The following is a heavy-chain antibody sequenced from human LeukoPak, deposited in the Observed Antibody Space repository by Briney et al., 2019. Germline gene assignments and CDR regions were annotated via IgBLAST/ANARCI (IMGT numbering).Heavy chain of an antibody. Sequence: GGSLRLSCVASRFVFTNYAMTWVRQAPGKGLEWASVISGSGGDTHYADSVKGRFTISRDNSKNTLNLQMNSLRAEDTAVYHCARASTGGWAPFDYWGQGTLVTVSS. CDR3: ARASTGGWAPFDY. J-gene: IGHJ4*02. CDR1: RFVFTNYA. V-gene: IGHV3-23*01. D-gene: IGHD6-19*01. CDR2: ISGSGGDT.